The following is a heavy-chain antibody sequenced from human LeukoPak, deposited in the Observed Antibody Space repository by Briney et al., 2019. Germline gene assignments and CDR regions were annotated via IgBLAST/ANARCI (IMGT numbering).Heavy chain of an antibody. D-gene: IGHD4-23*01. CDR3: AKDHDYGGNPYYFDY. Sequence: GGSLRLSCAASGFTFSSYGMHWVRQAPGKGLEWVAFIRYDGRNKYYADSVKGRFTISRDNSKNTLYLQMNSLRAEDTAVYYCAKDHDYGGNPYYFDYWGQGTLVTVSS. CDR2: IRYDGRNK. CDR1: GFTFSSYG. J-gene: IGHJ4*02. V-gene: IGHV3-30*02.